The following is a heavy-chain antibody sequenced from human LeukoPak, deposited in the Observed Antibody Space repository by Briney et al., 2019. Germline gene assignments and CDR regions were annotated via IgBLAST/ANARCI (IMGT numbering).Heavy chain of an antibody. V-gene: IGHV3-53*01. CDR3: ARDKDWAFDY. D-gene: IGHD3/OR15-3a*01. CDR1: GFTVSSNY. J-gene: IGHJ4*02. Sequence: GGSLRLSCAASGFTVSSNYMSWVRQAPGKGLEWVSVIYSGGSTYYADSVKGRFTISRDDAKNSLFLQMNSLRAEDTAVYYCARDKDWAFDYWGQGTLVTVSS. CDR2: IYSGGST.